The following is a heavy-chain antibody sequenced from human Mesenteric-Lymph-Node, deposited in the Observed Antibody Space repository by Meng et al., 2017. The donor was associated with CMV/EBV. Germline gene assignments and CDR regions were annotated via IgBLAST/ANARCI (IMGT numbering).Heavy chain of an antibody. CDR2: INHSGST. Sequence: HQWAEDSLRLSETLSVTCAVYGGSFSGYYWNWIRQSPEKGLEWIGEINHSGSTTYNPSFTSRIIISVDTSTNQISLNMSSVTAADTAVYYCARGSSYDILTGYFDYWGQGALVTVSS. CDR1: GGSFSGYY. CDR3: ARGSSYDILTGYFDY. D-gene: IGHD3-9*01. V-gene: IGHV4-34*01. J-gene: IGHJ4*02.